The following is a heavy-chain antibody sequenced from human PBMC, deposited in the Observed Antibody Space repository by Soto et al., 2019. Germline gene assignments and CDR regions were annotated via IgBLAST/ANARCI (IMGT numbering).Heavy chain of an antibody. Sequence: SVKVSCKASGGTFSSYAISWVRQAPGQGLEWMGGIIPIFGTTNYAQKFQGRVTITADKSTSTAYMELSSLRSEDTAVYYCARAGAVVTYAFDIWGQGTMVTVSS. CDR3: ARAGAVVTYAFDI. J-gene: IGHJ3*02. V-gene: IGHV1-69*06. CDR1: GGTFSSYA. CDR2: IIPIFGTT. D-gene: IGHD2-15*01.